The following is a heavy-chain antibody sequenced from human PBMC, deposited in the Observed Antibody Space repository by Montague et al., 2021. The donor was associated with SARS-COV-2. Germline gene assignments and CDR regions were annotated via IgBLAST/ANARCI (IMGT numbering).Heavy chain of an antibody. Sequence: SETLSLTCAVYGGSFSGYYWSWIRQPPGEGLEWIGEINHSGSTNXNPSLKSRVTISVDTSKNQFSLKLSSVTAADTAVYYCARGKTVTTFYYYYYGMDVWDQGTTVTVSS. CDR2: INHSGST. CDR1: GGSFSGYY. V-gene: IGHV4-34*01. J-gene: IGHJ6*02. CDR3: ARGKTVTTFYYYYYGMDV. D-gene: IGHD4-17*01.